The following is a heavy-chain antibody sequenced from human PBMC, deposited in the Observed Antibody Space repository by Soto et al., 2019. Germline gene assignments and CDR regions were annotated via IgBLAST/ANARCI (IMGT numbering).Heavy chain of an antibody. V-gene: IGHV3-30-3*02. CDR3: AKDVVAVAAPSDY. CDR1: GFLFNTYS. Sequence: PGGSLRLSCTTSGFLFNTYSMHWVRQAPGKGLEWVAVMSHDGSRTYYADSVKGRFTISRDNSKNTLYLQMDTLRSEDTAVYYCAKDVVAVAAPSDYWGQGTLVTVSS. J-gene: IGHJ4*02. CDR2: MSHDGSRT. D-gene: IGHD6-19*01.